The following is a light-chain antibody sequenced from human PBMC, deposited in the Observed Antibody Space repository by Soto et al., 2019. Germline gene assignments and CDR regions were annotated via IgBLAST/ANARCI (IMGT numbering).Light chain of an antibody. J-gene: IGKJ1*01. CDR3: QPYDSSPRT. CDR1: QSVDRQ. V-gene: IGKV3-20*01. CDR2: VAY. Sequence: EIVLTQSPATLSLSPGERAILSCRASQSVDRQLGWYQQQPGQAPRLLISVAYSRAADITDRLSGSGSGTDFTLTINRLEPEDFAVYYCQPYDSSPRTVGPGTQVEIK.